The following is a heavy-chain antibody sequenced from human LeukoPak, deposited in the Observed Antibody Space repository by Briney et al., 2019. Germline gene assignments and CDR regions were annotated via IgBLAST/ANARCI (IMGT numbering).Heavy chain of an antibody. V-gene: IGHV3-9*01. J-gene: IGHJ6*02. D-gene: IGHD3-10*01. CDR3: AKDTSRSGYYYGMDA. CDR1: GFTFDDYI. CDR2: INWSSGGI. Sequence: GGSLRLSCAASGFTFDDYIMHWVRQAPGKGLEWVSGINWSSGGIGYADSVKGRFTISRDNAKNSLYLQMDTLRVEDTALYYCAKDTSRSGYYYGMDAWGQGATVIVS.